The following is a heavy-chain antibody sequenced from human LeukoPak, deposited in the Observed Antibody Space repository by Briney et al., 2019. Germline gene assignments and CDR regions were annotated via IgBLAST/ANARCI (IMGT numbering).Heavy chain of an antibody. CDR3: ARELEYSSSSPIDY. V-gene: IGHV4-61*02. Sequence: SQTLSLTCTVSGGSISSGSYYWSWIRQPAGKGLEWIGRIYTSGSTNYNPSLKSRVTISVDTSKNQFSPKLSSVTAADTAVYYCARELEYSSSSPIDYWGQGTLVTVSS. CDR2: IYTSGST. J-gene: IGHJ4*02. CDR1: GGSISSGSYY. D-gene: IGHD6-6*01.